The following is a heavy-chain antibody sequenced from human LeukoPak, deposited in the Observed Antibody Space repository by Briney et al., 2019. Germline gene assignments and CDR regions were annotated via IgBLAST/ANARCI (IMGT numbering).Heavy chain of an antibody. CDR2: IRSKPRNYAT. Sequence: GGSLKLSCAASGFTFSGSNIHWVRQASGKGLEWVGRIRSKPRNYATTYAASVHGRFTISRDDSKNTAYLQMNSLKTEDTAVYYCTTHVDTIGIWGQGTTASVSS. V-gene: IGHV3-73*01. CDR1: GFTFSGSN. CDR3: TTHVDTIGI. D-gene: IGHD5-12*01. J-gene: IGHJ3*02.